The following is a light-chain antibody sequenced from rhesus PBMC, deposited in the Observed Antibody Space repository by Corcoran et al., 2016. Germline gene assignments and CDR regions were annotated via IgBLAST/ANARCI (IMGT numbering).Light chain of an antibody. V-gene: IGKV1-21*01. Sequence: DIQMTQSPSSLSASVGDRVTITCRARQGISSWLAWYQQKPRRAPKLLIYKASSLQSGVPSRFSGTGSGTDFTLTISSLQPEDFATYCCRQYKSLPFTFGPGTKLDIK. CDR3: RQYKSLPFT. J-gene: IGKJ3*01. CDR2: KAS. CDR1: QGISSW.